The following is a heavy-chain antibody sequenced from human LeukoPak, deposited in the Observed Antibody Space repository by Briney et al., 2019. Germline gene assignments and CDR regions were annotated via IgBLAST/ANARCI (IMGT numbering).Heavy chain of an antibody. V-gene: IGHV3-74*01. CDR3: ARENLAAAADY. D-gene: IGHD6-25*01. Sequence: PGGSLRLSCAASGFTFSSYAMHWVRQAPGKGLVWVSRIRGDGSMTNYADSVKGRFTISRDNAKNTLYLQMNSLRLEGTAVYYCARENLAAAADYWGQGTVVTVSS. CDR2: IRGDGSMT. CDR1: GFTFSSYA. J-gene: IGHJ4*02.